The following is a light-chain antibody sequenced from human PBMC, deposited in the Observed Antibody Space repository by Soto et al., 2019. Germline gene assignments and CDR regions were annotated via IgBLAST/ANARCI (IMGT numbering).Light chain of an antibody. CDR1: SSNIGSDT. CDR3: AAWDDSLNGVI. V-gene: IGLV1-44*01. CDR2: LDN. J-gene: IGLJ2*01. Sequence: QAVVTQPPSVSGTPGQRVTISCSGSSSNIGSDTVTWYQQLPGTAPNLLIYLDNQRPSGVPDRFSGSKSGTSASLAISGLQSEDEADYYCAAWDDSLNGVIFGGGTKLTVL.